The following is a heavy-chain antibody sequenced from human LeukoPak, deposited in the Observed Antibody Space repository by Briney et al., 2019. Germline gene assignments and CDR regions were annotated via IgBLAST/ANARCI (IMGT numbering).Heavy chain of an antibody. CDR2: ISSISLYI. J-gene: IGHJ6*04. CDR3: AELGITMIGGV. V-gene: IGHV3-21*01. D-gene: IGHD3-10*02. CDR1: GFTFSSYS. Sequence: PGGSLRLSCAASGFTFSSYSMNWVRQAPGKGLECVSSISSISLYIYYADSVKGQFTISRDNAKNSLILQISTLKAADRPGNTCAELGITMIGGVWGKGTTVSISS.